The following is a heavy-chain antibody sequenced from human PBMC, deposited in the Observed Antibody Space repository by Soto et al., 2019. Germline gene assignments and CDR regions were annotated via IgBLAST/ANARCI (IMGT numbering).Heavy chain of an antibody. J-gene: IGHJ3*02. CDR3: ARDGRGPAARGDAFDI. CDR2: IIPILGIA. Sequence: QVQLVQSGAEVKKPGSSVKVSCKASGGTFSSYTISWVRQAPGQGLEWMGRIIPILGIANYAQKFQGRVTITADKSTSTAYMELSSLGSEDTAVYYCARDGRGPAARGDAFDIWGQGTMVTVSS. V-gene: IGHV1-69*08. D-gene: IGHD2-2*01. CDR1: GGTFSSYT.